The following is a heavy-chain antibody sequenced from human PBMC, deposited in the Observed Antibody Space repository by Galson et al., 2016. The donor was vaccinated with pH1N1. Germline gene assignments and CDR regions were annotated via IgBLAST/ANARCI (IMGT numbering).Heavy chain of an antibody. CDR1: GYTFTSFG. CDR3: ASLAASSTLDYHYGIDA. CDR2: INAHNGHT. V-gene: IGHV1-18*01. Sequence: SVKVSCKASGYTFTSFGITWVRQAPGQGLEWMGWINAHNGHTDYAQRLQGRVAMTTNTSTSTAYMELRSLRSDDTAVYYCASLAASSTLDYHYGIDAWGQGTTVIVSS. D-gene: IGHD1-1*01. J-gene: IGHJ6*02.